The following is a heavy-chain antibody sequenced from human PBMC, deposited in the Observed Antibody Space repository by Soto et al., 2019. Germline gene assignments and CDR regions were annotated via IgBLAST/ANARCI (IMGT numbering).Heavy chain of an antibody. CDR3: ASGVNYYDSSGYPRSNFDY. CDR2: IYYAGST. V-gene: IGHV4-30-2*01. Sequence: PSETLSLTCAVSGGSISSGGYSWSWIRQPPGKGLEWIGYIYYAGSTYYNPSLKIRVTISVDRSKNQFSLQLSSVTAADTAVYYGASGVNYYDSSGYPRSNFDYWGQGTLVTFSA. D-gene: IGHD3-22*01. CDR1: GGSISSGGYS. J-gene: IGHJ4*02.